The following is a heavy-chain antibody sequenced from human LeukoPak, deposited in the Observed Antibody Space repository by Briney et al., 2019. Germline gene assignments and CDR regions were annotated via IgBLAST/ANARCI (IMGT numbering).Heavy chain of an antibody. CDR1: GFTLSGYW. J-gene: IGHJ4*02. D-gene: IGHD3-10*01. V-gene: IGHV3-74*01. CDR2: INSDESST. Sequence: GGSLRLSCAASGFTLSGYWMHWVRQAPGKGLVWVSRINSDESSTSYADSVKGRFTISRDNAKNTLYLQMNSLRAEDTAVYYCAKNGPGLDYFDYWGQGTLVTVSS. CDR3: AKNGPGLDYFDY.